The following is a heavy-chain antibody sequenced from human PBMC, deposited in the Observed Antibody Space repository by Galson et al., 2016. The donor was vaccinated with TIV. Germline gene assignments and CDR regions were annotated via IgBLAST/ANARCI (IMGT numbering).Heavy chain of an antibody. Sequence: QSGAEVTKPGESLKISCKASGGTFSNYAVSWVRQAPGQGLEWMGRIIPILGLTNYPQKFQGRVTITADESTTTAYMELSSLRSEDTAVYYCARALQDWWGSPDWFDPWGQGTLVTVSS. J-gene: IGHJ5*02. D-gene: IGHD2-21*01. CDR3: ARALQDWWGSPDWFDP. CDR2: IIPILGLT. CDR1: GGTFSNYA. V-gene: IGHV1-69*04.